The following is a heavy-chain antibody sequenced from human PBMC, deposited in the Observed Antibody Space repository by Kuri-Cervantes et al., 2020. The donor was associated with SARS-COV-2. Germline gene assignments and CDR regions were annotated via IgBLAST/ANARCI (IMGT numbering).Heavy chain of an antibody. J-gene: IGHJ4*02. CDR2: TRYDGGNK. CDR1: GFTFSTYG. Sequence: GESLKIPCAASGFTFSTYGMHWVRQAPGKGLEWVAFTRYDGGNKYYVDSVKGRFTISRDNAKNSLYLQMNSLRAEDTAVYYCARGDDYGGNYPDYWGQGTLVTVSS. V-gene: IGHV3-30*02. D-gene: IGHD4-23*01. CDR3: ARGDDYGGNYPDY.